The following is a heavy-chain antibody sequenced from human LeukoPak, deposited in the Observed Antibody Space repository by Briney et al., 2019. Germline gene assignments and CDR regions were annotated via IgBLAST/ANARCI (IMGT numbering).Heavy chain of an antibody. CDR3: ARAPSVGGPTRRPTYFDY. Sequence: GGSLRLSCTTSGFTFSNYWMSCVRQAPGKGLEWMANINQDAGEKYYADSVKGRVTISRDNAKNPLYLQMNSLRAEDTAVYYCARAPSVGGPTRRPTYFDYWGQGTLVTVSS. CDR1: GFTFSNYW. D-gene: IGHD1-1*01. V-gene: IGHV3-7*01. CDR2: INQDAGEK. J-gene: IGHJ4*02.